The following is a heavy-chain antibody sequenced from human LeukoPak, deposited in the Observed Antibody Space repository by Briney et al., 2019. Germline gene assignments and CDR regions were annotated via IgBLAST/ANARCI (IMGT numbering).Heavy chain of an antibody. CDR1: GGSISSSSYY. Sequence: SETLSLTCTVSGGSISSSSYYWGWIRQHPGKGLEWIGYIYYSGSTYYNPSLKSRVTISVDTSKNQFSLKLSSVTAADTAVYYCARVRTVRGVHPWGQGTLVTVSS. CDR2: IYYSGST. CDR3: ARVRTVRGVHP. V-gene: IGHV4-31*03. J-gene: IGHJ5*02. D-gene: IGHD3-10*01.